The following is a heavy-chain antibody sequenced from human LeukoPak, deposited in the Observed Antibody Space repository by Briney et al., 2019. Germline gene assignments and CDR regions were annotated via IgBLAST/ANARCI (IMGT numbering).Heavy chain of an antibody. CDR2: FNPSGDTT. Sequence: GASVKVSCKASGYTFTSYYMHWVRQAPGQGLEWVGIFNPSGDTTSYAQKFQGRVTMTRDTSTSTVYMELSSLRSEDTALYYCARGRTVTNDFDLWGRGTLVTVSS. D-gene: IGHD4-17*01. CDR1: GYTFTSYY. CDR3: ARGRTVTNDFDL. V-gene: IGHV1-46*01. J-gene: IGHJ2*01.